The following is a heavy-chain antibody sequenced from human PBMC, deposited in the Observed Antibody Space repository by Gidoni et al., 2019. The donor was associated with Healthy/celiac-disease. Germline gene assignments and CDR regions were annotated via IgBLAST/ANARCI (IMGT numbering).Heavy chain of an antibody. CDR2: IIPILGIV. D-gene: IGHD5-18*01. Sequence: QVQLVQSGAEVKKPGSSVKVSCKASGGTFSSYAISWVRQAPGQGLEWMGRIIPILGIVNYAQKFQGRVTITADKSTSTAYMELSSLRSEDTAVYYCASGYSYGPEWAEYFQHWGQGTLVTVSS. CDR3: ASGYSYGPEWAEYFQH. J-gene: IGHJ1*01. CDR1: GGTFSSYA. V-gene: IGHV1-69*04.